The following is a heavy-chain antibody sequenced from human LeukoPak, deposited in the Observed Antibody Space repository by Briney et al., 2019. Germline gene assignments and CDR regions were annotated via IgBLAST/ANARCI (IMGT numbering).Heavy chain of an antibody. J-gene: IGHJ4*02. Sequence: PSETLSFTCTVSGGSISSYYWSWIRQPPGKGLEWIGYIYYSGSTNYNPSLKSRVTISVDTSKNQFSLKLSSVTAADTAVYYCARYVTRYYYDSSGYGLDYWGQGTLVTVSS. D-gene: IGHD3-22*01. CDR3: ARYVTRYYYDSSGYGLDY. CDR1: GGSISSYY. V-gene: IGHV4-59*01. CDR2: IYYSGST.